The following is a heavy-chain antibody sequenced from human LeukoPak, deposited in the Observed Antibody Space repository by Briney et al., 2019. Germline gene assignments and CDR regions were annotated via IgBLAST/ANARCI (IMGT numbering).Heavy chain of an antibody. D-gene: IGHD4-17*01. V-gene: IGHV3-23*01. J-gene: IGHJ6*03. CDR1: GFTFSSYA. Sequence: QPGGSLRLSCAASGFTFSSYAMSWVRQAPGKGLEWVSAISGSGGSTYYADSVKGRFIISRDNSKTTLYLQMNSLRAEDTAVYYCAKPVRLAVTTGAHYYYYYYMDVWGKGTTVTVSS. CDR2: ISGSGGST. CDR3: AKPVRLAVTTGAHYYYYYYMDV.